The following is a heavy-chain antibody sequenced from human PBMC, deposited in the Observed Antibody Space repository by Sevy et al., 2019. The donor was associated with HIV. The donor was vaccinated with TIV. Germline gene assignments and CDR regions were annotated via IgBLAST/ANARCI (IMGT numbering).Heavy chain of an antibody. CDR3: ARDLPMVRGARWPFDY. CDR1: GFTFSSYE. D-gene: IGHD3-10*01. Sequence: GGSLRLSCAASGFTFSSYEMNWVRQAPGKGLEWVSYISSSGSNIYYADSVKGRFTISRDNAKNSLYLQMNSLRAEDTAVYYCARDLPMVRGARWPFDYWGQGTLVTVSS. CDR2: ISSSGSNI. J-gene: IGHJ4*02. V-gene: IGHV3-48*03.